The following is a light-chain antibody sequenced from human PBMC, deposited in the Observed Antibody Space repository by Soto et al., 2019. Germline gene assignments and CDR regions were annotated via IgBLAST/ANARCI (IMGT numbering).Light chain of an antibody. Sequence: ETVLTQSPGTLSLSPGERATLSCRASQSVSSSYLAWYQQKPGQAPRLLIYGASSRATGIPERFSGSGSGTDYTLTITSLEPDDFATYYCQQQNNCSWTFGQGTKVDIK. CDR3: QQQNNCSWT. CDR2: GAS. CDR1: QSVSSSY. V-gene: IGKV3-20*01. J-gene: IGKJ1*01.